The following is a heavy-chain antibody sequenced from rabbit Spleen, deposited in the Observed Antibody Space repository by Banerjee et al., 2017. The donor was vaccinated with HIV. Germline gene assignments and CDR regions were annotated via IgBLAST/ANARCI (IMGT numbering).Heavy chain of an antibody. J-gene: IGHJ6*01. CDR3: ARDTSSSFSSYGMDL. Sequence: QSLEESGGDLVKPGASLTLTCTASGFSISSNAMCWVRQAPGKGLEWIACIYGGSSGNTAYASWAKGRFTISKTSSTTVTLQMTSLTAADTATYFCARDTSSSFSSYGMDLWGPGTLVTVS. CDR2: IYGGSSGNT. D-gene: IGHD1-1*01. V-gene: IGHV1S40*01. CDR1: GFSISSNA.